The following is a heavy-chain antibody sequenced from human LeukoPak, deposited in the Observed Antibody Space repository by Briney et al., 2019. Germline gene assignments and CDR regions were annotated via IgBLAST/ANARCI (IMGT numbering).Heavy chain of an antibody. CDR1: GFTFSSYA. J-gene: IGHJ6*03. CDR2: IKQDGSEK. CDR3: ARELKSGYSGTYYYYYMDV. Sequence: PGGSLRLSCAASGFTFSSYAMSWVRQAPGKGLEWVANIKQDGSEKYYVDSVKGRFTISRDNAKNSLYLQMNSLRAEDTAVYYCARELKSGYSGTYYYYYMDVWGKGTTVTVSS. D-gene: IGHD5-12*01. V-gene: IGHV3-7*01.